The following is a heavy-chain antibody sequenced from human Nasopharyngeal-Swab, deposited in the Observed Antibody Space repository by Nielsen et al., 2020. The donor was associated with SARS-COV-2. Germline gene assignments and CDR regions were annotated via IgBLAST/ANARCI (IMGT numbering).Heavy chain of an antibody. Sequence: WVRQAPGQGLEWMGGIIPIFGTANYAQKFQGRVTMTTDTSTSTAYMELRSLRSDDTAVYYCAREAALGIAAAEDYYYYGMDVWGQGTTVTVSS. V-gene: IGHV1-69*05. D-gene: IGHD6-13*01. J-gene: IGHJ6*02. CDR2: IIPIFGTA. CDR3: AREAALGIAAAEDYYYYGMDV.